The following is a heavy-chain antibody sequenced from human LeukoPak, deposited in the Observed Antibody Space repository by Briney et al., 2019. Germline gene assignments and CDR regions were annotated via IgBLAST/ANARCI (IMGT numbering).Heavy chain of an antibody. CDR2: IYYSGST. V-gene: IGHV4-39*01. CDR3: ARHINWAANSRGVWGKGYYFDY. CDR1: GGSISSSSYY. Sequence: PSETLSLTCTVSGGSISSSSYYWGWIRQPPGKGLEWIGSIYYSGSTYYNPSLKSRVTISVDTSKNQFSLKLSSVTAADTAVYYCARHINWAANSRGVWGKGYYFDYWGQGTLVTVSS. D-gene: IGHD1-1*01. J-gene: IGHJ4*02.